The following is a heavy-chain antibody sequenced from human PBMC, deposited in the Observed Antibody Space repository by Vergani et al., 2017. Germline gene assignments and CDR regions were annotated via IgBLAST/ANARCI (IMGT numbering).Heavy chain of an antibody. CDR1: GFTFSDYY. CDR3: ERKHISNYYDSSGYYYMDYYYGMDG. CDR2: ISSCGSTI. V-gene: IGHV3-11*01. J-gene: IGHJ6*02. Sequence: QVQLVESGGGLVKPGGSLRLSCAASGFTFSDYYMSWIRQAPGKGLAWVSYISSCGSTIYYADSVKGRFTISRDNAKNSLYLQMNSLRAEDTAVYYCERKHISNYYDSSGYYYMDYYYGMDGWGRGTTVTVSS. D-gene: IGHD3-22*01.